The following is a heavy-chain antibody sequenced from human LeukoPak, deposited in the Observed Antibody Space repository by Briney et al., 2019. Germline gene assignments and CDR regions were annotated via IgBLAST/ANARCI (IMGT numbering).Heavy chain of an antibody. J-gene: IGHJ4*02. Sequence: SAKVSRKASGVTSSRYAISWVRQAPGQGLECMGRIILILGIANNTQKFQGRVTITADKSTSTAYMELSSLRSEDTAVYYCARSDSSGYYYPRMPWYFDYWGQGTLVTVSS. CDR2: IILILGIA. CDR1: GVTSSRYA. CDR3: ARSDSSGYYYPRMPWYFDY. V-gene: IGHV1-69*04. D-gene: IGHD3-22*01.